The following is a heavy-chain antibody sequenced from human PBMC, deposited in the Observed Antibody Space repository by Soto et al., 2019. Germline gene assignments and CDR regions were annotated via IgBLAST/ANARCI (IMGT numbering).Heavy chain of an antibody. D-gene: IGHD2-15*01. CDR1: GGSIISGGYS. J-gene: IGHJ4*02. Sequence: PSETLSITCAVSGGSIISGGYSWSWLRQPPGKGLEWIGYIYHSGSTYYNPSLKSRVTISVDRSKNQFSQKLSSVTAADTAVYYCARGGSGGFDYWGQGTLVTVSS. V-gene: IGHV4-30-2*01. CDR2: IYHSGST. CDR3: ARGGSGGFDY.